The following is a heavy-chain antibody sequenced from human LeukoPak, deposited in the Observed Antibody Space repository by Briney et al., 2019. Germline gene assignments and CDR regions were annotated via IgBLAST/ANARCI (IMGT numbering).Heavy chain of an antibody. V-gene: IGHV3-11*01. D-gene: IGHD4-11*01. Sequence: GGSLRLSCAASGFTFSNYYMSWIRQAPGKGLEWISYISSSGSTIYYADSVKGRFTTSRDNAKNSLYLQMNSLRAEDTAVYYCAGGIDYGTYAAYLDYWGQGTLVTVSS. CDR1: GFTFSNYY. J-gene: IGHJ4*02. CDR2: ISSSGSTI. CDR3: AGGIDYGTYAAYLDY.